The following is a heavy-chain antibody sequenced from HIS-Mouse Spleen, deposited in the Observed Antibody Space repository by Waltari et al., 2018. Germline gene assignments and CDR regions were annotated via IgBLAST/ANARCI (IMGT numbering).Heavy chain of an antibody. CDR2: ICYDGSNK. CDR1: GFTFSSFC. Sequence: QVQLVESGGGMVQPGRSLRLCGAASGFTFSSFCIHCVGQDPGKGLGWVAVICYDGSNKYYADSVKGRFTISRDNSKNTLYLQMNSLRAEDTAVYYCASISLWGGPVDIWGQGTMVTVSS. D-gene: IGHD3-10*01. V-gene: IGHV3-33*01. CDR3: ASISLWGGPVDI. J-gene: IGHJ3*02.